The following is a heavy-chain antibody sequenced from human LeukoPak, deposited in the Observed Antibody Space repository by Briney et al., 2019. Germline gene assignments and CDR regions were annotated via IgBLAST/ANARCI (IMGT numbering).Heavy chain of an antibody. J-gene: IGHJ5*02. Sequence: NPSETLSLTCTVSGGSISSYYWSWIRQPPGKGLEWIGYIFYSGSTNYNPSLKSRVTISVDTSKNQFSLKLSSVTAADTAVYYCARVFSYPLRAPFDPWGQGTLVTVSS. D-gene: IGHD3-3*01. CDR2: IFYSGST. CDR3: ARVFSYPLRAPFDP. CDR1: GGSISSYY. V-gene: IGHV4-59*01.